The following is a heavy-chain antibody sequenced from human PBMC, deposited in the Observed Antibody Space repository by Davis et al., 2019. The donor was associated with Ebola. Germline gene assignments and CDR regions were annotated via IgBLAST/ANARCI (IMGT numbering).Heavy chain of an antibody. CDR2: INAGNGNT. CDR1: GYTFTSYA. Sequence: AASVKASCKASGYTFTSYAMHWVRQAPGQRLEWMGWINAGNGNTKYSQKFQGRVTITRDTSASTAYMELSSLRSEDTAVYYCARDFFEYSSSSFSDYWGHGTLVTVSS. J-gene: IGHJ4*01. CDR3: ARDFFEYSSSSFSDY. V-gene: IGHV1-3*01. D-gene: IGHD6-6*01.